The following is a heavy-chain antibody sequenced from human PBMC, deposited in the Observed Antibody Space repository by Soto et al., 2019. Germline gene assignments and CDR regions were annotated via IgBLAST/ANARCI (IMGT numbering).Heavy chain of an antibody. V-gene: IGHV3-33*01. CDR2: IWYDGSNK. Sequence: QVQLVESGGGVVQPGRSLRLSCAASGFTFSSYGMHWVRQAPGKGLEWVAVIWYDGSNKYYADSVKGRFTLSRDNSKNTLYLQMNSLRAEDTAVYYCARVGITATTFRGFDYWGQGTLVTVSS. CDR3: ARVGITATTFRGFDY. CDR1: GFTFSSYG. J-gene: IGHJ4*02. D-gene: IGHD1-20*01.